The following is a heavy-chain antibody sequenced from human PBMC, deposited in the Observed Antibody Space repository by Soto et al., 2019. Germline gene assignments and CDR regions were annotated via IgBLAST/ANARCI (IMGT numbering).Heavy chain of an antibody. V-gene: IGHV3-7*01. D-gene: IGHD6-13*01. J-gene: IGHJ6*02. Sequence: EVQLVESGGGLVQPGGSLRLTCADSGFTFSSYWMSWVRQAPVKGLEWVGNIKQDGSEKNYVDSVKGRFTISRDNAKNSLYLQMSSLRAEDTAVYYCARIASTGRGWDVWGQGTTVVVSS. CDR3: ARIASTGRGWDV. CDR1: GFTFSSYW. CDR2: IKQDGSEK.